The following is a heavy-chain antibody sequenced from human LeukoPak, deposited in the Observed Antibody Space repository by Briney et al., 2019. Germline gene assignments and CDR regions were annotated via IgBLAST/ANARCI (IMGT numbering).Heavy chain of an antibody. Sequence: GESLKISCKGSGYSFTSYWIGWVRQMPGKGLEWMGIIYPGDSDTRYSPSFQGQVTISADKSISTAYLQWSSLKASDTAMYYFAGALSELFFDGVFDFWGKGKMVPVFS. J-gene: IGHJ3*01. CDR3: AGALSELFFDGVFDF. V-gene: IGHV5-51*01. CDR2: IYPGDSDT. D-gene: IGHD2-8*01. CDR1: GYSFTSYW.